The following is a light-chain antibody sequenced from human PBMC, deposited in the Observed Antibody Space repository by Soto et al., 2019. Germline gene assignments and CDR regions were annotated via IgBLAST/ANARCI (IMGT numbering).Light chain of an antibody. CDR3: QQYGTSPLA. Sequence: EIVLTQSPGTLSLSPGERATLSCRASQSVGSRHLAWYQQKPGQAPRLLIYGTSNRATGIPDRFSGSGSGTDFTLTISRLEPEDFATFYCQQYGTSPLAFGPGTKVDIK. CDR2: GTS. J-gene: IGKJ3*01. CDR1: QSVGSRH. V-gene: IGKV3-20*01.